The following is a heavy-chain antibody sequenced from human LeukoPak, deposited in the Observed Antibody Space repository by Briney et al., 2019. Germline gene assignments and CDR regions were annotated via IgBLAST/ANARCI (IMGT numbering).Heavy chain of an antibody. Sequence: SETLSLTCTVSGGSISSSSYYWGWIRQPPGKGLEWIGSIYYSGSTYYNPSLKGRVTISVDTSKNQFSLKLSSVTAADTAVYYCARDTGDYYDSSGLNYFDYWGQGTLVTVSS. CDR2: IYYSGST. CDR3: ARDTGDYYDSSGLNYFDY. V-gene: IGHV4-39*02. CDR1: GGSISSSSYY. D-gene: IGHD3-22*01. J-gene: IGHJ4*02.